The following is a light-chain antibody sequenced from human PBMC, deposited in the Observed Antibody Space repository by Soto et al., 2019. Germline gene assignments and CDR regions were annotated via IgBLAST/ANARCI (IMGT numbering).Light chain of an antibody. CDR1: QSLLHITGETF. CDR2: GVS. V-gene: IGKV2D-29*02. Sequence: DVVMTQTPLSLSVTPGQPASISCKSSQSLLHITGETFLFWYLQKPGQSPQLLIYGVSTRVSGVPDRFSGSGSGTDFTLEISRVETDDVGIYYCTQSTQLPPTFGQGTRLEIK. CDR3: TQSTQLPPT. J-gene: IGKJ5*01.